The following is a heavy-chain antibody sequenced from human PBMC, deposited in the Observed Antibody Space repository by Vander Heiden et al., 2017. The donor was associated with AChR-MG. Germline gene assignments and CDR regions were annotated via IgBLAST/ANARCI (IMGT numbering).Heavy chain of an antibody. CDR1: GGSFSGYY. V-gene: IGHV4-34*01. J-gene: IGHJ4*02. Sequence: QVQLQQWGAGLLKPSETLSLTCAVYGGSFSGYYWSWIRQPPGKGLEWIGEINHSGSTNYNPSLKSRVTISVDTSKNQFSLKLSSVTAADTAVYYCASRRAKSPYPRIQLWLKSYYFDYWGQGTLVTVSS. CDR3: ASRRAKSPYPRIQLWLKSYYFDY. D-gene: IGHD5-18*01. CDR2: INHSGST.